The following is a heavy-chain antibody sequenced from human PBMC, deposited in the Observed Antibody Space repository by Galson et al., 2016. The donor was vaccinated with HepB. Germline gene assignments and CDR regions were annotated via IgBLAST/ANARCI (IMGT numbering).Heavy chain of an antibody. CDR3: ARLNVDILATTKSRLAFDI. CDR1: GYSFTSYW. CDR2: IDPSDSYT. V-gene: IGHV5-10-1*01. Sequence: QSGAEVKKPGESLRISCKGSGYSFTSYWISWLRQMPGKGLEWMGRIDPSDSYTNYSPSFQGHVTISADKSISTVYLQWSSLKASDTAMYYCARLNVDILATTKSRLAFDIWGQGTMVIVSS. D-gene: IGHD5-12*01. J-gene: IGHJ3*02.